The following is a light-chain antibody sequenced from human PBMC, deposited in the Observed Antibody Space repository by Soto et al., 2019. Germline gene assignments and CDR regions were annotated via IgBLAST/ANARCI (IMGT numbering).Light chain of an antibody. Sequence: EIVMTQSPATLSVSPGERVTLSCRASQSVSSNLAWYQQKPGQTPRLLIYGASTRATGIPARFSGSGSGTEFTLTISSLQSEDFAVYYCQQYHNWPPFTFGQGTKQEIK. CDR2: GAS. CDR1: QSVSSN. V-gene: IGKV3-15*01. J-gene: IGKJ2*01. CDR3: QQYHNWPPFT.